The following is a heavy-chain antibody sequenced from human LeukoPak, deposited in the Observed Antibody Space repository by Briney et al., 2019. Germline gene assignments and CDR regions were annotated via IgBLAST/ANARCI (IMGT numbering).Heavy chain of an antibody. J-gene: IGHJ4*02. V-gene: IGHV3-33*08. Sequence: GGSLRLSCTASGFTFSTYSMNWVRQAPGKGLEWVAVIWYDGSNKYYADSVKGRFTISRDNSKNTLYLQMNSLRAEDTAVYYCARDRTGDSSGCFDYRGQGTLVTVSS. CDR3: ARDRTGDSSGCFDY. CDR2: IWYDGSNK. CDR1: GFTFSTYS. D-gene: IGHD6-19*01.